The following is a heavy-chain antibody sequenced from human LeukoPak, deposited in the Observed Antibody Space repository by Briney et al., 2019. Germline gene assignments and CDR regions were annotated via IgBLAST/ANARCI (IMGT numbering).Heavy chain of an antibody. J-gene: IGHJ6*02. Sequence: TGGSLRLSCAASGFTFSSYSMNWVRQAPGKGLEWVSYISSSSSTIYYADSVKGRFTISRDNAKNSLYLQMNSLRAEDTAVYYCARRSAVSPGYYYYGMDVWGQGTTVTVSS. CDR1: GFTFSSYS. CDR2: ISSSSSTI. CDR3: ARRSAVSPGYYYYGMDV. V-gene: IGHV3-48*01.